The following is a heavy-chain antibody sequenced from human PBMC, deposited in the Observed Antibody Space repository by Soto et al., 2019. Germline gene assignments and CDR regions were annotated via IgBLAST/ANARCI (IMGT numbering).Heavy chain of an antibody. V-gene: IGHV1-2*04. D-gene: IGHD3-10*01. CDR1: GCTFTGYY. CDR3: ARGGSGPMRYYYYMDV. CDR2: INPNSGGT. J-gene: IGHJ6*03. Sequence: ASVRVSCQASGCTFTGYYMHWVGQAAGRGLEWMGWINPNSGGTNYAQKSQGWVTMTRDTSISTAYMELSRLRSDDTAVYYCARGGSGPMRYYYYMDVWGKGTTVTVSS.